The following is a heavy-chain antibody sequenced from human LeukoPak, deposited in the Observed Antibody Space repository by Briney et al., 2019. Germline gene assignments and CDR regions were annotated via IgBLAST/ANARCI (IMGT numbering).Heavy chain of an antibody. CDR3: WRSLHDYVVCVLIWVDP. Sequence: GGSLRLSCAASGFTFSSYAMSWVRQAPGKGLEWVSAISGSGGSTYYADSVKGRFTISRDNSKNTLYLQMNSLRAEDTAVYYCWRSLHDYVVCVLIWVDPWGQGTLVTVSS. CDR1: GFTFSSYA. V-gene: IGHV3-23*01. J-gene: IGHJ5*02. D-gene: IGHD3-16*01. CDR2: ISGSGGST.